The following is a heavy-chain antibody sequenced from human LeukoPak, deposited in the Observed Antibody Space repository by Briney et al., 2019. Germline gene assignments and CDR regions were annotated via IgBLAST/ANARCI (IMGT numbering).Heavy chain of an antibody. V-gene: IGHV3-33*08. J-gene: IGHJ6*02. Sequence: GGSLRLSCVASGFTFSNYAMAWVRQAPGKGLEWVAVIWYDGSNKYYADSVKGRFTISRDNSKNTLYLQMNSLRAEDTAVYYCAREVYSGLVDYYYGMDVWGQGTTVTVSS. D-gene: IGHD6-19*01. CDR3: AREVYSGLVDYYYGMDV. CDR2: IWYDGSNK. CDR1: GFTFSNYA.